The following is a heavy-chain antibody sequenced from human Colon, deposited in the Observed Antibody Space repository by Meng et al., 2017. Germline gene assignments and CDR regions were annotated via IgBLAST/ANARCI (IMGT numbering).Heavy chain of an antibody. CDR2: VYYTGNT. J-gene: IGHJ5*02. CDR1: CGAASCGNNY. D-gene: IGHD2-21*02. Sequence: QERGPGSGRPPGPLSHPLTVTCGAASCGNNYWSWIRQPPGKGLEWLGYVYYTGNTNYNPSLKNRVTISLDTSNNQFSLKLTSMTAADAAIYYCARVNGDFDEAWFDPWGQGTLVTVSS. V-gene: IGHV4-61*01. CDR3: ARVNGDFDEAWFDP.